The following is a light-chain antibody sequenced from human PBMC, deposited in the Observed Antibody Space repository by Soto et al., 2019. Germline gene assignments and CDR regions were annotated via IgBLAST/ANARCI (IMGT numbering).Light chain of an antibody. Sequence: EIVLTQSPATLSLSPGERATLSCRASQSVSSYLAWYQQKLGQAPRLLIYDASNRATGIPARFSGSGSGTDFTLTINGLEPEDSAVYYCQQRSTFGQGTRLEIK. J-gene: IGKJ5*01. CDR3: QQRST. V-gene: IGKV3-11*01. CDR1: QSVSSY. CDR2: DAS.